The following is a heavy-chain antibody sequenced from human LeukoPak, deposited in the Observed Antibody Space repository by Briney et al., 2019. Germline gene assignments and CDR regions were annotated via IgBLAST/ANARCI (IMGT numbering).Heavy chain of an antibody. D-gene: IGHD2-2*01. Sequence: EASVKASCKASGYTFTTYSLAWVRQAPGQSLEWMGWISVNNGGTNYAQSFQDRVTLTRDTSTNKAYLELRSLRSDDTAIIYCATATQPRGYFLHWGQGTLVTVSS. CDR1: GYTFTTYS. CDR3: ATATQPRGYFLH. CDR2: ISVNNGGT. J-gene: IGHJ1*01. V-gene: IGHV1-18*01.